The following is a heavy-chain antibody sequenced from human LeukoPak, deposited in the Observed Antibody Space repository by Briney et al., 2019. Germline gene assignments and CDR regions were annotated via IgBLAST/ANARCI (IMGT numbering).Heavy chain of an antibody. Sequence: AGGSLRLSCAASGFTFNSYWMSWVRQAPRKGLEWVAKIKQDVNEKYYVDSVKGRFTISRDNAKKSLYLEMNRLRGEGTAVYYCARDSRGYDILTGKYHRGYYSYYMDVWGKGTTVTVSS. CDR1: GFTFNSYW. J-gene: IGHJ6*03. D-gene: IGHD3-9*01. V-gene: IGHV3-7*01. CDR3: ARDSRGYDILTGKYHRGYYSYYMDV. CDR2: IKQDVNEK.